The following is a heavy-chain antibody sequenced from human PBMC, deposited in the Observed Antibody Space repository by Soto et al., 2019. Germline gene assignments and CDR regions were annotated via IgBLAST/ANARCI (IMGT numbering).Heavy chain of an antibody. CDR1: GGFISGGDYY. Sequence: SETLSLTCAVSGGFISGGDYYWSWIRQHPGKGLEWIGYISYSGTTYYNPSLNSRVAMSVDTSKNQFSLNLSSVTAADTAVYYCARDDRSQGDWNYYFDYWGQGTLVTVSS. J-gene: IGHJ4*02. CDR3: ARDDRSQGDWNYYFDY. D-gene: IGHD1-7*01. CDR2: ISYSGTT. V-gene: IGHV4-31*11.